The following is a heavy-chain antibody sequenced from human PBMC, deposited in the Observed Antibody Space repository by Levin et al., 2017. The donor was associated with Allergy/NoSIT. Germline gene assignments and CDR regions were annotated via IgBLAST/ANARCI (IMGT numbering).Heavy chain of an antibody. Sequence: GESLKISCTASGFTFSNYWMIWVRQTPGKGLEWVASIKQDGSETNYADSLEGRFTASRDNAKNSLYLQMYSLRVEDTARYFGARVGWRHVVIDDSGVDCWGQGPLVPVSS. CDR2: IKQDGSET. J-gene: IGHJ4*02. CDR3: ARVGWRHVVIDDSGVDC. D-gene: IGHD2-21*01. V-gene: IGHV3-7*01. CDR1: GFTFSNYW.